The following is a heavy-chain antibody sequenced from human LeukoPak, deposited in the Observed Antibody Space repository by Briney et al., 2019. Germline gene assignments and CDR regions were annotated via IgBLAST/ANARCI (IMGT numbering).Heavy chain of an antibody. D-gene: IGHD6-19*01. Sequence: GGSLRLSCAASGFTFSRYSMNWVRQAPGKGLEWVSIIASGGGHPYYGDSVKGRFTVSRDNAENSLYLQMNSLRAEDTALYYCARGKFASAWFDYWGLGTLVTVSS. CDR2: IASGGGHP. J-gene: IGHJ4*02. V-gene: IGHV3-21*01. CDR3: ARGKFASAWFDY. CDR1: GFTFSRYS.